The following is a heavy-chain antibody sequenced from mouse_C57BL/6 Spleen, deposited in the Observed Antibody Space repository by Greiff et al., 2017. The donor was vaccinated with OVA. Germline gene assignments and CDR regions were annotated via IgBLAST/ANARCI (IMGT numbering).Heavy chain of an antibody. Sequence: VQLKESGAELVRPGASVKLSCTASGFNIKDDYMHWVKQRPEQGLEWIGWIDPENGDTEYASKFQGKATITADTSSNTAYLQLSSLTSEDTAVYYCTTPTTAPYYWGQGTTLTVSS. J-gene: IGHJ2*01. V-gene: IGHV14-4*01. CDR3: TTPTTAPYY. D-gene: IGHD1-2*01. CDR1: GFNIKDDY. CDR2: IDPENGDT.